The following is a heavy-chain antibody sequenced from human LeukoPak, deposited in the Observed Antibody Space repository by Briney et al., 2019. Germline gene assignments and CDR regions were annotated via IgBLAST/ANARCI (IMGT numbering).Heavy chain of an antibody. CDR3: AKDGSSGYYLTGNWFDP. CDR2: ISGSGGST. Sequence: PGGSLRLSCAASGFTLSSYAMSWVRQAPGKGLEWVSAISGSGGSTYYADSVKGRFTISRDNSKNTLYLQMNSLRAEDTAVYYCAKDGSSGYYLTGNWFDPWGQGTLVTVSS. D-gene: IGHD3-22*01. V-gene: IGHV3-23*01. CDR1: GFTLSSYA. J-gene: IGHJ5*02.